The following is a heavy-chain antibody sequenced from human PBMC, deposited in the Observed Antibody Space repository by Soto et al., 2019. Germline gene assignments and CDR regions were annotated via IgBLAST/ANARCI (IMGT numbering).Heavy chain of an antibody. V-gene: IGHV3-30*18. J-gene: IGHJ1*01. CDR2: ISYDGSNK. Sequence: QVQLVESGGGVVQPGRSLRLSCAASGFTFSSYGMHWVRQAPGKGLEWVAVISYDGSNKYHADSVKGRFTISRDNSKNTLYLQMNSLRAEDTAVYYCAKDGDSSGYYEYFQHWGQGTLVTVSS. CDR3: AKDGDSSGYYEYFQH. D-gene: IGHD3-22*01. CDR1: GFTFSSYG.